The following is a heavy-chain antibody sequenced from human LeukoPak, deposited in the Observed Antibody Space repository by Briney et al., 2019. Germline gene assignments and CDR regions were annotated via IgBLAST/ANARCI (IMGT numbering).Heavy chain of an antibody. V-gene: IGHV3-30*02. D-gene: IGHD3-10*01. J-gene: IGHJ5*02. CDR3: ARARRSGGITMVRGVKDRGWFDP. CDR2: KRYDGSNK. Sequence: GGSLRLSCAASGFTFSSYSMNWVRQAPGKGLEWVAFKRYDGSNKYYADSVKGRFTISRDNSKNTLYLQMNSLRAEDTAVYYCARARRSGGITMVRGVKDRGWFDPWGQGTLVTVSS. CDR1: GFTFSSYS.